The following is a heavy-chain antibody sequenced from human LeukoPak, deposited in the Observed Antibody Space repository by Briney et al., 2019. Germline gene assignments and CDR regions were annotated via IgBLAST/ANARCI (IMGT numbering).Heavy chain of an antibody. CDR1: GGSISTYY. Sequence: SETLSLTCTVSGGSISTYYWSWIRQPPGKGLELIGYIYYSGSTNYNPSLKSRIPISVDTSKNQFSLSLISVTAADTAVYYCARVRRVLITTNDAFDIWGQGTMVTVSS. D-gene: IGHD3-22*01. CDR2: IYYSGST. J-gene: IGHJ3*02. V-gene: IGHV4-59*01. CDR3: ARVRRVLITTNDAFDI.